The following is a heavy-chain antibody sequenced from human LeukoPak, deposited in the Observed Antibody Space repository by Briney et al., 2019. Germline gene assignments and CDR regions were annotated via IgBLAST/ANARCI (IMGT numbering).Heavy chain of an antibody. CDR2: LYSGGDT. Sequence: GGSLRLSCAASGFXVSSNYISWVRQAPGKGQEWVSVLYSGGDTYYADSVKGRFTISRDNSKNTLYLQMNSLRAEDTAVCYCARIYSSGYPLDYWGQGTLVTVSS. V-gene: IGHV3-53*01. J-gene: IGHJ4*02. CDR3: ARIYSSGYPLDY. CDR1: GFXVSSNY. D-gene: IGHD3-22*01.